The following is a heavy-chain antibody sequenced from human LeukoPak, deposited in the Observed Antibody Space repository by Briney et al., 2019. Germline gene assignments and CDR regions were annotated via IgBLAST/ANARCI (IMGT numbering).Heavy chain of an antibody. D-gene: IGHD5-18*01. V-gene: IGHV4-39*01. CDR2: IHHSGTT. J-gene: IGHJ3*02. CDR1: GGSIISSTYY. Sequence: PSETLSLTCTVSGGSIISSTYYWGWIRQPPGKGLEWIGSIHHSGTTYYNPSLQSRATISVDTSKNQFSLNLSSVTAADTAVYYCARHPYSYDAFDIWGQGTMVTVSS. CDR3: ARHPYSYDAFDI.